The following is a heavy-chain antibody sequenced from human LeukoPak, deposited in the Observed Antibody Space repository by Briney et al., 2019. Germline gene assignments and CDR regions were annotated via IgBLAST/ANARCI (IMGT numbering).Heavy chain of an antibody. CDR1: GFTFNSYT. J-gene: IGHJ4*02. CDR2: ISGGGSGT. Sequence: GXXLRLSCAASGFTFNSYTMSWVRQAPGKGMEWVSTISGGGSGTYYADSVKGRFTISRDSSRNTLYLQMNSLRAEDTAVYYCAKAAVATLLRSHFDYWGQGTLVTVSS. CDR3: AKAAVATLLRSHFDY. D-gene: IGHD2-15*01. V-gene: IGHV3-23*01.